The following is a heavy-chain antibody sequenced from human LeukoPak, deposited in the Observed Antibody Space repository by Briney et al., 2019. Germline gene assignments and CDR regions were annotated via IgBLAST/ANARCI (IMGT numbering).Heavy chain of an antibody. V-gene: IGHV3-48*03. D-gene: IGHD3-16*01. CDR2: MSGSGMSI. CDR3: ARADDSEEGFDY. CDR1: GFTFSRYE. Sequence: GGSLRLSCAASGFTFSRYEMVWIRQAPGKGLEWVSFMSGSGMSIYYADSVKGRFTISRDNAKNSLYLQMNSLRAEDSAVYYCARADDSEEGFDYWGQGTLVTVSS. J-gene: IGHJ4*02.